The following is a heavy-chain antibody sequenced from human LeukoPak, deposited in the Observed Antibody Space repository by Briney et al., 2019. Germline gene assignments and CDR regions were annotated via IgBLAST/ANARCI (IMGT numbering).Heavy chain of an antibody. CDR1: GDSLISGAHY. V-gene: IGHV4-30-4*08. CDR3: ARYYDTLSYMDV. Sequence: TSETLSLTCIVSGDSLISGAHYWSWIRQAPGRGLEWLGYIFYSGRTYYNPSVKSRLDISINTSENQFSVKLSSVTAADTADYYCARYYDTLSYMDVWGKGTTVTVSS. CDR2: IFYSGRT. J-gene: IGHJ6*03. D-gene: IGHD3-9*01.